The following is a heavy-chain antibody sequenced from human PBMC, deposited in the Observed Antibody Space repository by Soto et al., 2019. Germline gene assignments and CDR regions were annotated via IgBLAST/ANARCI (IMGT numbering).Heavy chain of an antibody. Sequence: XSVKVSCKASVDTFSSYAISWVRQAPGKGLEWMGKIIPTFGRTNYAQKFQGRLTISADDSTSTAYMELSSLLSEDTAVYYCARDPLSSFAMDVWGQGTTVTASS. CDR1: VDTFSSYA. D-gene: IGHD3-10*02. J-gene: IGHJ6*02. V-gene: IGHV1-69*13. CDR2: IIPTFGRT. CDR3: ARDPLSSFAMDV.